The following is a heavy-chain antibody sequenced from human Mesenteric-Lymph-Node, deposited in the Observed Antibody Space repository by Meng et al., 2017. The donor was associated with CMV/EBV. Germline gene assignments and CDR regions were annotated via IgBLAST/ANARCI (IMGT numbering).Heavy chain of an antibody. D-gene: IGHD3-22*01. CDR1: GFTFSSSW. CDR2: INIDGTTI. CDR3: AGVNYYNSSGYPNYFDY. J-gene: IGHJ4*02. V-gene: IGHV3-74*01. Sequence: GESLKISCAASGFTFSSSWMHWVRPAPGKGLVWVSRINIDGTTIHYADTVKGRFTISRENAKNTRHWPMNSLRAEDTAVYYCAGVNYYNSSGYPNYFDYWGQGALVTVSS.